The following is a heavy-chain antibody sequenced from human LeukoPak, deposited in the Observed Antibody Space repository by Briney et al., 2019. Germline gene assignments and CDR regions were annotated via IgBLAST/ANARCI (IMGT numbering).Heavy chain of an antibody. Sequence: PGGSLRLSCAASGFTFSTYWMNWVRQAPGKGLVWVSRVNNDGSSTSYADSVKGRFTISRDNTKNTLYLQMNSLRAEDTAVYYCARDRYDFWSGFDYWGQGTLVTVSS. J-gene: IGHJ4*02. CDR3: ARDRYDFWSGFDY. V-gene: IGHV3-74*01. CDR2: VNNDGSST. D-gene: IGHD3-3*01. CDR1: GFTFSTYW.